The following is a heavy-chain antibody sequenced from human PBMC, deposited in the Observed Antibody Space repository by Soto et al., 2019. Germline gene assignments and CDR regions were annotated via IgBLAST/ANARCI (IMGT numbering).Heavy chain of an antibody. V-gene: IGHV1-18*01. CDR3: ARGPAYNSGWYRDWFDA. CDR2: ISGHNSNT. Sequence: HVELEQSGTDVKKPGASVTVSCRASGYTFTNYGINWVRQAPGHGLEWMGWISGHNSNTSHAQNFQGRVTMTTDTSTSTAYLDLRSLTSGDTGIYYCARGPAYNSGWYRDWFDAWGQGTLVTVS. CDR1: GYTFTNYG. D-gene: IGHD6-19*01. J-gene: IGHJ5*02.